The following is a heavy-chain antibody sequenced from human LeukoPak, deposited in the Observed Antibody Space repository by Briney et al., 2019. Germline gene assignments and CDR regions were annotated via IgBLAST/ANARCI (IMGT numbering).Heavy chain of an antibody. CDR1: GGSISSYY. CDR2: IYYSGST. CDR3: ARGPLPVELLGYYYYGMDV. J-gene: IGHJ6*02. D-gene: IGHD3-10*01. Sequence: SETLSLTCTVSGGSISSYYWSWIRQPPGKGLEWIGYIYYSGSTNYNPSLKSRVTISVDTSKNQFSLKLSSVTAAVTAVYYCARGPLPVELLGYYYYGMDVWGQGTTVTVSS. V-gene: IGHV4-59*01.